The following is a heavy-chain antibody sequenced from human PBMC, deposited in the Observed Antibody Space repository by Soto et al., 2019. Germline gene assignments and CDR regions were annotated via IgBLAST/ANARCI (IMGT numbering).Heavy chain of an antibody. CDR2: INHSGST. J-gene: IGHJ6*02. D-gene: IGHD2-15*01. V-gene: IGHV4-34*01. CDR3: ARGSIYCSGGSCYLPSVHYYYGMDV. Sequence: QVQLQQWGAGLLKPSETLSLTCAVYGGSFSGYYWSWIRQPPGKGLDWIGEINHSGSTNYNPSLKSRVTITVDTSKNQFSLKLSSVPAADTAVYYCARGSIYCSGGSCYLPSVHYYYGMDVWGQGTTVTVSS. CDR1: GGSFSGYY.